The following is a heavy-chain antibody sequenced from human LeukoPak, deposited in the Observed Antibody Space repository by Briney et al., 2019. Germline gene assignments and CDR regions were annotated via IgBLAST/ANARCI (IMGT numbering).Heavy chain of an antibody. Sequence: SETLSLTCTVSGGSISSYYWSWIRQPPGKGLEWIGYIYYSGSTNYNPSLRSRVTISVDTSKNQFSLKLSSVTAADTAVYYCARDRESGYDFDYWGQGTLVTVSS. J-gene: IGHJ4*02. V-gene: IGHV4-59*01. CDR1: GGSISSYY. CDR2: IYYSGST. D-gene: IGHD5-12*01. CDR3: ARDRESGYDFDY.